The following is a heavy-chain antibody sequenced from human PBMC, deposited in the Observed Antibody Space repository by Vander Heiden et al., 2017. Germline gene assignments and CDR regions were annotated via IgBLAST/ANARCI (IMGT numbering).Heavy chain of an antibody. V-gene: IGHV4-30-2*01. CDR2: MSRSGFA. J-gene: IGHJ3*01. Sequence: QVQLQESGPALVKPSQTLSLSCTVSGGSVSDGDHSWAWVRQPPGRALDYIGYMSRSGFAFYHSSLGRRVAFFVDKSSNVFSLEVHSVTAADTAVYFCARGVKGVDAFEVWGQGTMVTVSS. CDR3: ARGVKGVDAFEV. D-gene: IGHD2-8*01. CDR1: GGSVSDGDHS.